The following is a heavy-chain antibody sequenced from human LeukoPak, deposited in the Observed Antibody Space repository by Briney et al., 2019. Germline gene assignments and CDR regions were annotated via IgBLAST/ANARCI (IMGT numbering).Heavy chain of an antibody. D-gene: IGHD6-13*01. J-gene: IGHJ4*02. CDR3: DRGYSIDY. CDR1: GFTFSDYY. V-gene: IGHV3-23*01. CDR2: ISGSGGST. Sequence: GGSLRLSCAASGFTFSDYYMSWIRQAPGKGLEWVSAISGSGGSTYYADSVKGRFTISRDNSKNTLHLQMNSLRAEDTAVYYCDRGYSIDYWGQGTLVTVSS.